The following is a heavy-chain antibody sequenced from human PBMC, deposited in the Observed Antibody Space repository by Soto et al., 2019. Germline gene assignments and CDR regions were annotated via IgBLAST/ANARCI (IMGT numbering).Heavy chain of an antibody. Sequence: SETLSLTCTVSGGSISSGGYYWSWIRQHPGKGLEWIGYIYYSGSTYYNPSLKSRVTISVDTSKNQFSLKLSSVTAADTAVYYCARVTDGCADYWGQGTPVTVSS. CDR2: IYYSGST. V-gene: IGHV4-31*03. D-gene: IGHD6-19*01. CDR1: GGSISSGGYY. CDR3: ARVTDGCADY. J-gene: IGHJ4*02.